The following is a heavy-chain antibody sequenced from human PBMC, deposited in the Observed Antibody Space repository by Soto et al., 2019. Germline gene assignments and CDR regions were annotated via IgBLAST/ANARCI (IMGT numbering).Heavy chain of an antibody. D-gene: IGHD5-18*01. CDR3: ARSIQLGFRLGSFDP. CDR1: GFSLSTSGVG. V-gene: IGHV2-5*02. CDR2: IYWDDDK. Sequence: QITLKESGPTLVKPTQTLTLTCTFSGFSLSTSGVGVGWIRQPPGKALEWLALIYWDDDKRYSPSLKSRLTITKDTSKNQVVLTMTNMDPVDTAPYYCARSIQLGFRLGSFDPWGQGTLVTVSS. J-gene: IGHJ5*02.